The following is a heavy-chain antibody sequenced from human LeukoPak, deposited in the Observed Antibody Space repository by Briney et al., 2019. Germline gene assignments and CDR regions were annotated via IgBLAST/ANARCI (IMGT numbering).Heavy chain of an antibody. CDR3: ARERSGYPYYFDY. V-gene: IGHV4-31*03. CDR2: IYYSGST. J-gene: IGHJ4*02. D-gene: IGHD3-3*01. CDR1: GGSISSGGYY. Sequence: SETLSLTCTVSGGSISSGGYYWSWIRQHPGKGLEWIGYIYYSGSTYYNPSLKSRVTISVDASKNQFSLKLSSVTAADTAVYYCARERSGYPYYFDYWGQGALVTVSS.